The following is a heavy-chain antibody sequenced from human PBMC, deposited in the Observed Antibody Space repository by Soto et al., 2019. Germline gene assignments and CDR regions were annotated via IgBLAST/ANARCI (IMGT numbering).Heavy chain of an antibody. CDR1: GGSFSGYY. J-gene: IGHJ5*02. Sequence: SETLSLTCAVYGGSFSGYYWSWIRQPPGKGLEWIGEINHSGSTNYNPSLKSRVTISVDTSKNQFSLKLSSVTAADTAVYYCAKNDFWSGSDRGGWFDPWGQGTLVTVSS. D-gene: IGHD3-3*01. CDR3: AKNDFWSGSDRGGWFDP. CDR2: INHSGST. V-gene: IGHV4-34*01.